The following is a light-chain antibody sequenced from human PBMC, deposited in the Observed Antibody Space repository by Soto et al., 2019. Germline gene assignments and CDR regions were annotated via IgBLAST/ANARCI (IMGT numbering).Light chain of an antibody. J-gene: IGKJ5*01. Sequence: EIVLTQSPGTLSLSPGERATLSCRASQSVSSSYLAWYQQKPGQPPRLLIYGASSRATGIPARFSGSGSGTDFTLTSSRLEPEDFAVFYCQHYDSLPITFGQGTRLEI. V-gene: IGKV3-20*01. CDR1: QSVSSSY. CDR2: GAS. CDR3: QHYDSLPIT.